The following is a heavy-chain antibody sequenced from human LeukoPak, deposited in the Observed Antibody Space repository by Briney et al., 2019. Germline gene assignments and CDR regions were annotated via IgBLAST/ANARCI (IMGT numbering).Heavy chain of an antibody. CDR3: AREYYYDSSGYYSAGY. CDR2: IYLGDSDT. D-gene: IGHD3-22*01. V-gene: IGHV5-51*01. J-gene: IGHJ4*02. CDR1: GYSFPSQW. Sequence: GESLKISCKGSGYSFPSQWIGWVRQMPGKGLEWMGIIYLGDSDTRYSPSFQGQVTISADKSISTAYLQWSSLKASDTAMYYCAREYYYDSSGYYSAGYWGQGTLVTVSS.